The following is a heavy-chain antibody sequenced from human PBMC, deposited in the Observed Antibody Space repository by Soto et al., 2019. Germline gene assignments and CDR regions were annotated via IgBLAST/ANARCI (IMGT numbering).Heavy chain of an antibody. J-gene: IGHJ4*02. Sequence: QVQLVESGGGVVHPGRSLRLSCADSGFTFSSYAMHCVRQAPGKGLEWVAVISYDGSNKYYADSVKGRFTISRDNSKNTLYLQMNSLRAEDTAVYYCARDPRGVHTVTNCDYCGQGTLVTVSS. CDR1: GFTFSSYA. D-gene: IGHD4-17*01. CDR3: ARDPRGVHTVTNCDY. V-gene: IGHV3-30-3*01. CDR2: ISYDGSNK.